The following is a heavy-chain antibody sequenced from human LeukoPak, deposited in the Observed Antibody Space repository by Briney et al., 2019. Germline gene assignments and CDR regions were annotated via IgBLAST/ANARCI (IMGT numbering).Heavy chain of an antibody. CDR2: ISYDGSDK. J-gene: IGHJ4*02. D-gene: IGHD6-19*01. V-gene: IGHV3-30*02. Sequence: GGSLRLSXAASGFAFNNFGLHWVRQAPGKGLEWVAFISYDGSDKNCVDSVQGRFTISRDNSKNTLYLQMNSLRVDDTAVYYCAKDLHSGWSFDYWGQGILVTASS. CDR1: GFAFNNFG. CDR3: AKDLHSGWSFDY.